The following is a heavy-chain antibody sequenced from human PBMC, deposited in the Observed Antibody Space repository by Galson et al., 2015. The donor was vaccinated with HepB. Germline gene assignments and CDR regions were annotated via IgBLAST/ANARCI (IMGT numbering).Heavy chain of an antibody. Sequence: ETLSLTCTVSGGSISSSSYYWGWIRQPPGKGLEWIGSIYYSGSTYYNPSLKSRVTIPVDTSKNQFSLKLISVTAADTAVYYCARVRGGVLWFGESTNDAFDIWGQGTMVTVSS. CDR1: GGSISSSSYY. CDR2: IYYSGST. V-gene: IGHV4-39*07. D-gene: IGHD3-10*01. CDR3: ARVRGGVLWFGESTNDAFDI. J-gene: IGHJ3*02.